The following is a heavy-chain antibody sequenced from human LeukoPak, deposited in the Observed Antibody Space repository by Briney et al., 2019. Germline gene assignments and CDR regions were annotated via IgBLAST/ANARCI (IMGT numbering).Heavy chain of an antibody. CDR3: AGISIAAAGWAPPDP. Sequence: PSETLSLTCAVYGGSFSGYYWSWIRQPPGKGLEWIGEINHSGSTNYNPSLKSRVTISVDTSKNQFSLKLSSVTAADTAVYYCAGISIAAAGWAPPDPWGQGTLVTVSS. CDR1: GGSFSGYY. D-gene: IGHD6-13*01. CDR2: INHSGST. V-gene: IGHV4-34*01. J-gene: IGHJ5*02.